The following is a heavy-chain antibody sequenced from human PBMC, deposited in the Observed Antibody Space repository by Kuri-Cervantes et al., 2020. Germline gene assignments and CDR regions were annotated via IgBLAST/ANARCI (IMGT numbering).Heavy chain of an antibody. D-gene: IGHD3-16*02. CDR3: ARDMITFGGVIVKDWYFDL. J-gene: IGHJ2*01. V-gene: IGHV3-9*01. Sequence: GGSLRLSCAASGFTFDDFAMHWVRQAPGKGLEWVSGINWNSVNIGYADSVKGRFTISRDNAKNSLYLQMNSLRAEDTALYYCARDMITFGGVIVKDWYFDLWGRGTLVTVSS. CDR2: INWNSVNI. CDR1: GFTFDDFA.